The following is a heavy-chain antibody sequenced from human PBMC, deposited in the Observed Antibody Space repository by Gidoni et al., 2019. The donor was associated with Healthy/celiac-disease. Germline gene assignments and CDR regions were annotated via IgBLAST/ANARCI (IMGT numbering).Heavy chain of an antibody. D-gene: IGHD1-26*01. V-gene: IGHV3-30*18. J-gene: IGHJ4*02. CDR2: ISYDGSNK. CDR1: GFTFSSYG. CDR3: AKDSGINYYFDY. Sequence: QVQLVESGGGVVQPGRSLRLSCAASGFTFSSYGMHWVRQAPGKGLEWVAVISYDGSNKYYADSVQGRFTISRDNSKNTLYLQMNSLRAEDTAVYYCAKDSGINYYFDYWGQGTLVTVSS.